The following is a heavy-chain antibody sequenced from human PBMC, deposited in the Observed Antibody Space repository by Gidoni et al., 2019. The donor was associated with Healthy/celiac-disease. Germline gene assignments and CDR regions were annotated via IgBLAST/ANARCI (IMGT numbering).Heavy chain of an antibody. CDR3: ARDGALLEWNYYYYGMDV. J-gene: IGHJ6*02. CDR2: ISSSSSYI. D-gene: IGHD3-3*01. Sequence: EVQLVESGGGLVKPGGSLRLSCAASGFTFSSYSMNWVRQAPGKGLEWVSSISSSSSYIYYADSVKGRFTISRDNAKNSLYLQMNSLRAEDTAVYYCARDGALLEWNYYYYGMDVWGQGTTVTVSS. CDR1: GFTFSSYS. V-gene: IGHV3-21*01.